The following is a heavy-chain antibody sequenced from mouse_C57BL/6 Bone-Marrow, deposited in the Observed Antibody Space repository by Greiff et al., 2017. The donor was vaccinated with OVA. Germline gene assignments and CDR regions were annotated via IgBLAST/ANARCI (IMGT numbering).Heavy chain of an antibody. CDR3: AFYYCGSSYGYFDV. CDR2: IYPGDGDT. V-gene: IGHV1-82*01. D-gene: IGHD1-1*01. J-gene: IGHJ1*03. CDR1: GYAFSSSW. Sequence: VQLQQSGPELVKPGASVKISCKASGYAFSSSWMNWVKQRPGKGLEWIGRIYPGDGDTNYNGKFKGKATLTADKSSSTAYMQLSSLTSEDSAVYFCAFYYCGSSYGYFDVWGTGTTVTVSS.